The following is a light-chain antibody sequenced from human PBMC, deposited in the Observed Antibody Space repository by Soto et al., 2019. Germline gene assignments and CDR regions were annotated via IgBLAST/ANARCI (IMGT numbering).Light chain of an antibody. Sequence: DIQMSQSPSSLSASVGDRFTVTCLASQSISSYLNWYQQKPGKAPKLLIYDASTLESGGPSRFSGSGSGAEFTLTISSLQPDDFGSYYCQQYNNYPWTFGQGTQVDI. CDR1: QSISSY. CDR3: QQYNNYPWT. V-gene: IGKV1-5*01. J-gene: IGKJ1*01. CDR2: DAS.